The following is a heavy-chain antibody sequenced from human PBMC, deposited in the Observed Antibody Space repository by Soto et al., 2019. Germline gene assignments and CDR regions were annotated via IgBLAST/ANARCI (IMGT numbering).Heavy chain of an antibody. CDR2: IHYSGST. Sequence: SETLSLTCTVSRGSISRYYWSWIRQPPGKGLEWIGYIHYSGSTNYNPTLKSRVIISIDASKNQFSLKLNSVTAADTAVYYCARVPFGMATGLWRPRDLYYFDYWGQGTLVTVSS. CDR1: RGSISRYY. CDR3: ARVPFGMATGLWRPRDLYYFDY. V-gene: IGHV4-59*01. D-gene: IGHD5-12*01. J-gene: IGHJ4*02.